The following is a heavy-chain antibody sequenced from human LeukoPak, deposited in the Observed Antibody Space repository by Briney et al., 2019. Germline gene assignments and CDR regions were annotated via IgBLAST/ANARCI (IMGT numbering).Heavy chain of an antibody. CDR3: AGPYCSGGSCYGAFDI. D-gene: IGHD2-15*01. CDR1: GGSFSGYY. Sequence: SETLSLTCAAYGGSFSGYYRSWNRQPPGKGLEWIGEINHSGSTNYNPSLKSRVTISVDTSKNQFSMKLSSVTAADTAVYYRAGPYCSGGSCYGAFDIWGQGRMVTGSS. V-gene: IGHV4-34*01. CDR2: INHSGST. J-gene: IGHJ3*02.